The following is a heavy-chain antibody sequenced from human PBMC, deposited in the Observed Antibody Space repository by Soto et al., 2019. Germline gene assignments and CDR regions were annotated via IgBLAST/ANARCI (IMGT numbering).Heavy chain of an antibody. J-gene: IGHJ3*02. CDR2: ISSSSSYI. D-gene: IGHD6-6*01. Sequence: GGSLKLSCAASGFTFSSYSMNWVRQAPGKGLEWVSSISSSSSYIYYADSVKGRFTISRDNAKNSLYLQMNSLRAEDTAVYYCAGKTTRRVHAFDIWGQGTMVTVSS. CDR3: AGKTTRRVHAFDI. CDR1: GFTFSSYS. V-gene: IGHV3-21*01.